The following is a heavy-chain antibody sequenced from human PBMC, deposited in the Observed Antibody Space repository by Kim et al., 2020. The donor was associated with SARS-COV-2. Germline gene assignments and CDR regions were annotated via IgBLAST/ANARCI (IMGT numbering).Heavy chain of an antibody. D-gene: IGHD6-13*01. CDR3: ATIAAGGTS. J-gene: IGHJ4*02. CDR2: VHHTGST. CDR1: GGSINDYH. V-gene: IGHV4-59*01. Sequence: SETLSLTCSVSGGSINDYHWSWIRQPPGKGLEWIGNVHHTGSTYYIPSLRSRVTISLDTSKKQFSMNVRSVTAADTAVYYCATIAAGGTSWGQGTLVTV.